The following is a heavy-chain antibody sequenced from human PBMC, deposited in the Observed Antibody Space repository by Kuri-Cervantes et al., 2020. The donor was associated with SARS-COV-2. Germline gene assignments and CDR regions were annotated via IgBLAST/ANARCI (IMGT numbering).Heavy chain of an antibody. J-gene: IGHJ6*03. D-gene: IGHD2-2*01. V-gene: IGHV1-69*05. CDR3: ASTSPSYCSSTSCYWYYMDV. Sequence: SVKVSCKASGYTFVSFGISWVRQAPGQGLEWMGGIIPIFGTANYAQKFQGRVTITTDESTSTAYMELSSLRSEDTAVYYCASTSPSYCSSTSCYWYYMDVWGKGTTVTVSS. CDR2: IIPIFGTA. CDR1: GYTFVSFG.